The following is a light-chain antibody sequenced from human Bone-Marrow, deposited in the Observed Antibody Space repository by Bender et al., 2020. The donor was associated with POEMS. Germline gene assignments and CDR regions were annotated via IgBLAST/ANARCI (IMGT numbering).Light chain of an antibody. J-gene: IGLJ2*01. CDR1: SSDVGTYNL. CDR2: DVR. V-gene: IGLV2-14*02. Sequence: QSALAQPASVSGSPGQSITISCTGASSDVGTYNLVSWYQQHPGKAPKLMIFDVRSRPSGVSDRFSGSKSGNTASLTISGLQADDEADYFCSSYSYTSGNTLTIFGGGTKLTVL. CDR3: SSYSYTSGNTLTI.